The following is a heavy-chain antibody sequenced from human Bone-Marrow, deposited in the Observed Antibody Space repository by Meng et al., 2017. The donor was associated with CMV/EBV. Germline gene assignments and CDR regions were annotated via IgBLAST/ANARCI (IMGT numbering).Heavy chain of an antibody. Sequence: GESLKISCVASGFTFNTYWMSWVRQAPGKGLEWVANIKQDGSEKYYVGSVKGRFTISRDNAKNSLYLQMNSLRAEDTAVYYCARDPRVKSNVVVPAASDYWGQGTMVTVS. J-gene: IGHJ4*02. D-gene: IGHD2-2*01. CDR2: IKQDGSEK. CDR3: ARDPRVKSNVVVPAASDY. CDR1: GFTFNTYW. V-gene: IGHV3-7*01.